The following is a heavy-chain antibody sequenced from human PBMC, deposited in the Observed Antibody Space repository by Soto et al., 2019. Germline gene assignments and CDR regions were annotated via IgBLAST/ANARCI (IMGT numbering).Heavy chain of an antibody. CDR2: ISYSGSS. CDR1: GGSMGSHY. J-gene: IGHJ4*02. D-gene: IGHD3-16*01. Sequence: SETLSLTCTVSGGSMGSHYWTWLRQPPGKGLEWIGYISYSGSSYYNPSLKSRVTISADTSRNQFSLRLTSVIAADTAVYFCARADPDASVGFWGQGTLVTASS. CDR3: ARADPDASVGF. V-gene: IGHV4-59*11.